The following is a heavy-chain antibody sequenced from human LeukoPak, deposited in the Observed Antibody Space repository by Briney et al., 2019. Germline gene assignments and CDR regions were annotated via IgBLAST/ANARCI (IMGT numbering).Heavy chain of an antibody. CDR1: GGSFSGYY. J-gene: IGHJ4*02. CDR2: INHSGST. D-gene: IGHD5-24*01. V-gene: IGHV4-34*01. CDR3: ARDLREMATYDY. Sequence: SEALSLTCAVYGGSFSGYYWSWIRQPPGKGLEWIGEINHSGSTNCNPSLKSRVTISVDTSKNQFSLKLSSVTAADTAVYYCARDLREMATYDYWGQGTLVTVSS.